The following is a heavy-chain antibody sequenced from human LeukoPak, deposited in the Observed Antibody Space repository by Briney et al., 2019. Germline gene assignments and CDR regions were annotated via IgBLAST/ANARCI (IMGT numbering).Heavy chain of an antibody. D-gene: IGHD4-17*01. CDR1: GFTFSSYA. Sequence: GGSLRLSCAVSGFTFSSYAMSWVRQAPGKGLEWVSAISGSGSSTLYADSVKGRFTISRDNSKNTLYLQVNSLRAEDTAVYYCAKDKQTVTYYFDYWGQGTLVTVSS. J-gene: IGHJ4*02. CDR2: ISGSGSST. CDR3: AKDKQTVTYYFDY. V-gene: IGHV3-23*01.